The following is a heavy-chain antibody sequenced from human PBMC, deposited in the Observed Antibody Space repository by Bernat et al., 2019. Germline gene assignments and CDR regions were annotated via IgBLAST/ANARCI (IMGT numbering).Heavy chain of an antibody. V-gene: IGHV3-15*01. CDR2: IKSKTDGGTT. J-gene: IGHJ4*02. Sequence: EVQLVESGGGLVKPGGSLRLSCAASGFTFSNAWMSWVRQAPGKGLEWVGRIKSKTDGGTTDYAAPVKGRFTISRDDSKNTLYLQMNSLKTEDTAVYYCTSYFGRDSYDSSRIPEGHYWGQGTLVTVSS. D-gene: IGHD3-22*01. CDR3: TSYFGRDSYDSSRIPEGHY. CDR1: GFTFSNAW.